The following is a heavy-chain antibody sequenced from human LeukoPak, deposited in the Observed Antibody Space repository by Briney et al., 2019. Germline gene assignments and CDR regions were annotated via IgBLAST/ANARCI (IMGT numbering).Heavy chain of an antibody. CDR2: IYYSGST. J-gene: IGHJ4*02. CDR3: ARDLLNEGNHLDY. V-gene: IGHV4-30-4*01. D-gene: IGHD4-23*01. CDR1: GGSISDYY. Sequence: SETLSLTCTVSGGSISDYYWSWIRQPPGKGLEWIGYIYYSGSTYYNPSLKSRVTISVDTSKNQFSLKLSSVTAADTAVYYCARDLLNEGNHLDYWGQGTLVTVSS.